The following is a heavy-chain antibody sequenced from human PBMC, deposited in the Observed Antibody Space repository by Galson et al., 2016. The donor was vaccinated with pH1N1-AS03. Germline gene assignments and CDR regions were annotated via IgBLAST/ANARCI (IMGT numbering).Heavy chain of an antibody. CDR3: AKARGLVPPKYFFDY. CDR1: GFSFSNFA. CDR2: IHDDGVGK. J-gene: IGHJ4*02. Sequence: SLRLSCAASGFSFSNFAVTWVRQAPGKGLEWVSLIHDDGVGKYYADSVKGRFTISRDNSKNTLFLQMNSLRDEDTAAYYCAKARGLVPPKYFFDYWGQGTLVAVSS. D-gene: IGHD3/OR15-3a*01. V-gene: IGHV3-23*01.